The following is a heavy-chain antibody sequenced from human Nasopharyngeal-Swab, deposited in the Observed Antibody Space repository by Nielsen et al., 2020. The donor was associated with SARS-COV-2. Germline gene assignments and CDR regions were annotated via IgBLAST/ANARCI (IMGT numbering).Heavy chain of an antibody. D-gene: IGHD3-22*01. J-gene: IGHJ4*02. Sequence: GESLKISCAASGFAFSSYEMNWVRQAPGKGLEWVSYISSSGSTIYHADSVKGRFTISRDNSKNTLYLQMNSLRAEDTAVYYCAKAADYYDSSGYYTYWGQGTLVTVSS. CDR1: GFAFSSYE. V-gene: IGHV3-48*03. CDR3: AKAADYYDSSGYYTY. CDR2: ISSSGSTI.